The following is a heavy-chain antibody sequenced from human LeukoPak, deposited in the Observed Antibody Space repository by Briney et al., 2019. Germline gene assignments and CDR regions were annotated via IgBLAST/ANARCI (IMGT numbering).Heavy chain of an antibody. J-gene: IGHJ3*02. CDR2: IYSGGST. Sequence: GGSLRLSCAASGFTVSSNYMSWVRQAPGKGLEWVSVIYSGGSTYYADSVKGRFTISRDNSKNTLYLQMNSLRAEDTAVYYCARVGVRGVMGAFDIWGQGTMVTVSS. CDR1: GFTVSSNY. CDR3: ARVGVRGVMGAFDI. D-gene: IGHD3-10*01. V-gene: IGHV3-53*01.